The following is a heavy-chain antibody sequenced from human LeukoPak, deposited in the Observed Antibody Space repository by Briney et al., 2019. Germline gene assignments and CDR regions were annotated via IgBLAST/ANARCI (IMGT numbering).Heavy chain of an antibody. CDR2: IYYSGST. V-gene: IGHV4-59*01. CDR3: ASGYCSTTSCLHY. J-gene: IGHJ4*02. CDR1: GGSITNYY. Sequence: SETLSLTCTVSGGSITNYYWNWIRQPPGKGLEWIGHIYYSGSTYYNPSLKSRVTISVDASKNQFSLKLSSVTAADTAVYYCASGYCSTTSCLHYWGQGTLVTVSS. D-gene: IGHD2-2*03.